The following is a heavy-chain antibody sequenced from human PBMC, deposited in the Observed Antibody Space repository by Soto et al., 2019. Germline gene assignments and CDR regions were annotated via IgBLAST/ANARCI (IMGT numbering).Heavy chain of an antibody. Sequence: EVQLVESGGGLIQPGGSLRLSCAASGFAVSSKYMTWVRQAPGKGLEWVSVIYGGGTTYYADSVKGRFTISRDTSKNTLYLQMNSLRAEDTAVYYCVQTTGWPGFEVWGQGTLVTVSS. CDR2: IYGGGTT. V-gene: IGHV3-53*01. CDR3: VQTTGWPGFEV. D-gene: IGHD6-19*01. CDR1: GFAVSSKY. J-gene: IGHJ4*02.